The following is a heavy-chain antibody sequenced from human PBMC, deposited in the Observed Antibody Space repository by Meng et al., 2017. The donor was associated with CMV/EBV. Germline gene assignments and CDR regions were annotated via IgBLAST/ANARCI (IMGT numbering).Heavy chain of an antibody. V-gene: IGHV4-34*01. Sequence: QDQLPEWGAGLLKASATPSLTWSGYGGSFSGYYWSWIRQPPGKGLEWIGEINHSGSTNYNPSLKSRVTISVDTSKNQFSLKLSSVTAADTAVYYCARESMVRGEDWGQGTLVTVSS. CDR3: ARESMVRGED. CDR2: INHSGST. CDR1: GGSFSGYY. J-gene: IGHJ4*02. D-gene: IGHD3-10*01.